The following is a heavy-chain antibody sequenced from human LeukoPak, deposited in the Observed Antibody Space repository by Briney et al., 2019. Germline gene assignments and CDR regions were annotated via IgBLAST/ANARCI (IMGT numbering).Heavy chain of an antibody. V-gene: IGHV7-4-1*02. J-gene: IGHJ6*03. D-gene: IGHD3-22*01. CDR2: INTNTGNP. CDR3: ASVRSGYPTSGYYYYYYMDV. Sequence: GASVKVSCKASGYTFTSYAMNWVRQAPGQGLEWMGWINTNTGNPTYAQGFTGRFVFSLDTSVSTAYLQISSLKAEDTAGYYCASVRSGYPTSGYYYYYYMDVWGKGTTVTVSS. CDR1: GYTFTSYA.